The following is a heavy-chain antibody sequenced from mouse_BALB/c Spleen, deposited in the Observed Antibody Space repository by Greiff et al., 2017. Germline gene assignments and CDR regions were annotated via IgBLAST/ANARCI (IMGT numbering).Heavy chain of an antibody. J-gene: IGHJ4*01. Sequence: EVKLQESGPGLVKPSQSLSLTCSVTGYSITSGYYWNWIRQFPGNKLEWMGYISYDGSNNYNPSLKNRISITRDTSKNQFFLKLNSVTTEDTATYYCARDLYDGYSYYYAMDYWGQGTSVTVSS. D-gene: IGHD2-3*01. CDR1: GYSITSGYY. CDR3: ARDLYDGYSYYYAMDY. CDR2: ISYDGSN. V-gene: IGHV3-6*02.